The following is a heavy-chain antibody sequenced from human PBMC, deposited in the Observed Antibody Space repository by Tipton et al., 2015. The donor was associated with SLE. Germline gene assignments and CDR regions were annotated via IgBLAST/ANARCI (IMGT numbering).Heavy chain of an antibody. CDR3: VRAGVMTTVTTLGYGMNV. D-gene: IGHD4-11*01. CDR1: GFTFSSYA. V-gene: IGHV3-23*03. CDR2: IYRGGST. Sequence: SLRLSCAASGFTFSSYAMRWVRQAPGKGLEWVSVIYRGGSTYYADSVKVRFTISRDNAKNSLYLQMNSLRAEDTAVYYCVRAGVMTTVTTLGYGMNVWSQGTAVTGSS. J-gene: IGHJ6*02.